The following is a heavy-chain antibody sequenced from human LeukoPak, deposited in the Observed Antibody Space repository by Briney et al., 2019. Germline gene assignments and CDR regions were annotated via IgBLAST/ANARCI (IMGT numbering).Heavy chain of an antibody. CDR1: GFTFSSYD. Sequence: GGSLRLSCAASGFTFSSYDMHWVRQATGKGLEWVSAIGTAGDTYCPGSVKGRFTISRENAKNSLYLQMNSLRAGDTAVYYCARVQAGFGNLDYWGQGTLVTVSS. V-gene: IGHV3-13*01. D-gene: IGHD3-3*01. J-gene: IGHJ4*02. CDR3: ARVQAGFGNLDY. CDR2: IGTAGDT.